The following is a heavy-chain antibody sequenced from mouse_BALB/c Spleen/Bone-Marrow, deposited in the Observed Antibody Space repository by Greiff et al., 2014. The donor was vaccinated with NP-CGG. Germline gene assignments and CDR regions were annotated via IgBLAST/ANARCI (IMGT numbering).Heavy chain of an antibody. CDR1: GYTFSRYR. J-gene: IGHJ3*01. Sequence: VQLQQSGAELMKPGASVKISCKATGYTFSRYRIEWVKQRPGHGLEWIGEILPGSGSTNYNEKFRGKATFTADTSSNTAYMQLSSLTSEDSAVYYCARSYGNYVWFANWGQGTLVTVSA. CDR3: ARSYGNYVWFAN. CDR2: ILPGSGST. V-gene: IGHV1-9*01. D-gene: IGHD2-1*01.